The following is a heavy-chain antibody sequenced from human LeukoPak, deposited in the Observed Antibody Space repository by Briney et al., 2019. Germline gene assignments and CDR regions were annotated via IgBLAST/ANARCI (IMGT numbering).Heavy chain of an antibody. Sequence: ASETLSLTCTVSGGSISSGGYYWSWIRQHPGKGLEWTGYIYYSGCTYYNPSLKSRVSISVDTSKNQFSLKLSSVTAADTAVYYCARGIVGATGWFDPWGQGTLVTVSS. V-gene: IGHV4-31*03. CDR2: IYYSGCT. J-gene: IGHJ5*02. CDR3: ARGIVGATGWFDP. D-gene: IGHD1-26*01. CDR1: GGSISSGGYY.